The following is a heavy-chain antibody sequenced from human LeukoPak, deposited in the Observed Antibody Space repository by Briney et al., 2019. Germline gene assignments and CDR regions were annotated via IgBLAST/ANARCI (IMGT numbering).Heavy chain of an antibody. J-gene: IGHJ5*02. D-gene: IGHD3-3*01. CDR2: IYPGDSDT. V-gene: IGHV5-51*01. CDR3: ARQPASTIFGVGKPSPNWFDP. Sequence: GESLKIFCKSSGYSFTSYWIGWVRQMPGEGLEGVGIIYPGDSDTRYSPSFQGQVTISADKSISTAYLQWSSLKASDTAMYYCARQPASTIFGVGKPSPNWFDPWGQGTLVTVSS. CDR1: GYSFTSYW.